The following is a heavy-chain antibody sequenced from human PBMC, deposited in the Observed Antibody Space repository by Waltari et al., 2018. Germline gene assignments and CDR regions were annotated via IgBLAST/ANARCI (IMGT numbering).Heavy chain of an antibody. D-gene: IGHD6-19*01. Sequence: QVQLVESGGGVVQPGKSLTLSCAASGFPLRSYAMHWVRQAPGKGLEWMSVISSDGTKKYYGDSVRGRFTVSRDNSKNTLFLQMNSLRPDDTAIYFCARARLIVAGVGDFWGQGTRVAVS. J-gene: IGHJ4*02. V-gene: IGHV3-30-3*01. CDR1: GFPLRSYA. CDR2: ISSDGTKK. CDR3: ARARLIVAGVGDF.